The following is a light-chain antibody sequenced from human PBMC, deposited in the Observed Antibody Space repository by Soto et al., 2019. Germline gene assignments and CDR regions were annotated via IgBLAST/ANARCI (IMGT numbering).Light chain of an antibody. J-gene: IGKJ3*01. V-gene: IGKV1-27*01. CDR1: QTIGNY. Sequence: DIQVTQFPSSLSASVGDRVTITCRASQTIGNYLAWYQQKPGKVPTLLIYAASTLQSGVPARFSGSRSGTDFTLTVSSLQPEDVATYYCQKYNGAPLTFGPGTKVEIK. CDR3: QKYNGAPLT. CDR2: AAS.